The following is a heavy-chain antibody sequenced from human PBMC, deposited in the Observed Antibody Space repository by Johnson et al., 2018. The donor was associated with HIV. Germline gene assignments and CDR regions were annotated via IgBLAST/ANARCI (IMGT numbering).Heavy chain of an antibody. V-gene: IGHV3-30*04. CDR1: GFTFSSYA. J-gene: IGHJ3*02. CDR2: ISYDGSNE. D-gene: IGHD2-2*01. Sequence: QEQLVESGGGVVQPGRSLRLSCAASGFTFSSYAMHWVRQAPGKGLEWVAVISYDGSNEYYADSVQGRFTISRDNSKNTLYLQMNSLRAEDTAVYYCAREGGDCSSTSCYQDAFDIWGRGTLVTVSS. CDR3: AREGGDCSSTSCYQDAFDI.